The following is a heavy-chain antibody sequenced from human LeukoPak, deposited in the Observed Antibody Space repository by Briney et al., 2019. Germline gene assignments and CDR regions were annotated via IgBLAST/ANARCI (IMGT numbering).Heavy chain of an antibody. CDR2: ISGSGGST. J-gene: IGHJ4*02. Sequence: PGGSLRLSCAASGFTFSSYAMSWVRQAPGKGLEWVSAISGSGGSTYCADSVKGRFTISRDNSKNTLYLQMNSLRAEDTAVYYCAKSMSGWDYYFDYWGQGTLVTVSS. D-gene: IGHD6-19*01. CDR1: GFTFSSYA. CDR3: AKSMSGWDYYFDY. V-gene: IGHV3-23*01.